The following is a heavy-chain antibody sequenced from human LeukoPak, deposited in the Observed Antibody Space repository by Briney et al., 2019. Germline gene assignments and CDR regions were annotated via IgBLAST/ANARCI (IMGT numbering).Heavy chain of an antibody. CDR3: AKRYCSSSTCYYYMDV. CDR1: GFTFSSYA. J-gene: IGHJ6*03. Sequence: PGGSLRLSCAASGFTFSSYAMSWVRQAPGKGLEWVSAISTSGNSTYYADSVRGRFTISRDNSKNTLYLRMNSLRAEDTAVYYCAKRYCSSSTCYYYMDVWGKGTTVTVSS. CDR2: ISTSGNST. D-gene: IGHD2-2*01. V-gene: IGHV3-23*01.